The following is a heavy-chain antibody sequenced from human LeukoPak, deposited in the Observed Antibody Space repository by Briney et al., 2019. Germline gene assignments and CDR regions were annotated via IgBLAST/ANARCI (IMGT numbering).Heavy chain of an antibody. CDR1: GFTFSSYS. V-gene: IGHV3-23*01. D-gene: IGHD1-26*01. J-gene: IGHJ4*02. CDR2: ISGSGGST. CDR3: AKEVIVGVSFDY. Sequence: GGSLRLSCAASGFTFSSYSMTWVRQAPGKGLEWVSAISGSGGSTYYADSVKGRFTISRDNSKNTLYLQMNSLRAEDTAVYYCAKEVIVGVSFDYWGQGTLVTVSS.